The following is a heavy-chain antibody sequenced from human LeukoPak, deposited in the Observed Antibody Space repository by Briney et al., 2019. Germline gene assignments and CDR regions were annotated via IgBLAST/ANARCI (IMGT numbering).Heavy chain of an antibody. CDR3: ARGPDYSSGWTYYFDY. J-gene: IGHJ4*02. CDR1: GYTFTGYY. CDR2: INPNSGGT. D-gene: IGHD6-19*01. V-gene: IGHV1-2*02. Sequence: ASVKVSCKASGYTFTGYYMHWVRQAPGQGLEWMGWINPNSGGTNYAQKFQGRVTMTRDTSISTAHMELSRLRSDDTAVYYCARGPDYSSGWTYYFDYWGQGTLVTVSS.